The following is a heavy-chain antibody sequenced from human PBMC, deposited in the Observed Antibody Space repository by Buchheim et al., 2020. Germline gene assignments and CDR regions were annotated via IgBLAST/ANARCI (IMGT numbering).Heavy chain of an antibody. J-gene: IGHJ6*02. D-gene: IGHD4-17*01. CDR3: AREDWYYGDYVTYYYGMDV. CDR1: GFTFNNYW. CDR2: IKEDGNER. Sequence: EVQLVESGGGLVQPGGSLRLSCAASGFTFNNYWMSWVRQAPGKGLEWVANIKEDGNERYYVDSVKGRFTISRDNAKNSLYLQMNSLRAEGTAVYYCAREDWYYGDYVTYYYGMDVWGQGTT. V-gene: IGHV3-7*03.